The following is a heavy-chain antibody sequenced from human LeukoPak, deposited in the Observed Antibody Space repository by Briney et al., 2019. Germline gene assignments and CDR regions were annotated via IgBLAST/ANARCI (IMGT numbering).Heavy chain of an antibody. Sequence: PSETLSLTCTVSGGSISSGDYYWSWIRQPPGKGLEWIGYIYYSGSTYYNPSLKSRVTISVDTTKNEFSLKLSSVTAADTAVYCCARGGSQEYSYGSFDYWGQGTLVTVSS. V-gene: IGHV4-30-4*08. CDR1: GGSISSGDYY. D-gene: IGHD5-18*01. J-gene: IGHJ4*02. CDR3: ARGGSQEYSYGSFDY. CDR2: IYYSGST.